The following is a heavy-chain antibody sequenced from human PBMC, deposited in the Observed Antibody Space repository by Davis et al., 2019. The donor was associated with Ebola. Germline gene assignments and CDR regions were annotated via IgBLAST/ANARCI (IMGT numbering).Heavy chain of an antibody. J-gene: IGHJ6*02. CDR3: ARSFTTRKYYYGMDV. V-gene: IGHV3-7*03. CDR1: GFTFSSYW. Sequence: GGSLRLSCAASGFTFSSYWMSWVRQAPGKGLEWVANIKQDGSEKYYVDSVKGRFTISRDNAKNSLYLQMNSLRAEDTAVYYCARSFTTRKYYYGMDVWGQGTTVTVSS. D-gene: IGHD3-3*01. CDR2: IKQDGSEK.